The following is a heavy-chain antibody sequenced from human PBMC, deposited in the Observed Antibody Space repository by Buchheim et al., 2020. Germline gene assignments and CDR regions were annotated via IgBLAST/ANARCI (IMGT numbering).Heavy chain of an antibody. Sequence: QVQLQESGPGLVKPSQTLSLTCTVSGVSISSGDYYWNWIRQRPGKGLEWIGYVYYSGSTYHNLSLQSRVTISVDTSTNQFSLKLSSVSDADTAVYYCARNGEPGATSWFDPWGQGIL. CDR1: GVSISSGDYY. D-gene: IGHD1-26*01. J-gene: IGHJ5*02. CDR3: ARNGEPGATSWFDP. V-gene: IGHV4-31*03. CDR2: VYYSGST.